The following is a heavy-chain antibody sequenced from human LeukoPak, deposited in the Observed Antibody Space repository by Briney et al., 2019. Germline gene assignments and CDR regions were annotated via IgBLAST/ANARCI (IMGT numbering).Heavy chain of an antibody. V-gene: IGHV4-59*08. CDR3: ARSIEMATPTDAFDI. J-gene: IGHJ3*02. CDR1: GGSINSYY. CDR2: IYYSGST. D-gene: IGHD5-24*01. Sequence: PSETLSLTCTVSGGSINSYYWSWIRQPPGKGLEWIGYIYYSGSTNYSPSLKSRVTISVDTSKNQFSLKLSSVTAADTAVYYCARSIEMATPTDAFDIWGQGTMVTVSS.